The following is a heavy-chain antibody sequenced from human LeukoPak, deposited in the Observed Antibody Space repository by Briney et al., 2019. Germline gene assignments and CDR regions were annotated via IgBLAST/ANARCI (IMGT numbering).Heavy chain of an antibody. J-gene: IGHJ4*02. CDR2: ISSSGSTI. V-gene: IGHV3-11*04. CDR1: GFTFSDYY. Sequence: GGSLGLSCAASGFTFSDYYMSWIRQAPGKGLEWVSYISSSGSTIYYADSVKGRFTISRDNAKNSLYLQMNSLRAEDTAVYYCARDLDYYDSSGYYLHWGQGTLVTVSS. CDR3: ARDLDYYDSSGYYLH. D-gene: IGHD3-22*01.